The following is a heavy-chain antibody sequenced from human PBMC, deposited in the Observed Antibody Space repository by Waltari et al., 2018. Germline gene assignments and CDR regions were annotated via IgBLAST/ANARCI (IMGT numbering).Heavy chain of an antibody. CDR3: ARVRSGRNHRKYYFDY. J-gene: IGHJ4*02. Sequence: QVQLVQSGAEVKKPGASVKVSCKASGYTFTSYYMHWVRQAPGQGLEWMGIINPSGGSTSYAQKFQGRVTMTRDTSTSTVYMELSSLRSEDTAVYYCARVRSGRNHRKYYFDYWGQGTLVTVSS. CDR1: GYTFTSYY. CDR2: INPSGGST. D-gene: IGHD1-26*01. V-gene: IGHV1-46*01.